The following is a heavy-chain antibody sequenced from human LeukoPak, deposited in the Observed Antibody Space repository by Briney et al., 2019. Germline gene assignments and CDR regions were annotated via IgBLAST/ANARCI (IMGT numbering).Heavy chain of an antibody. CDR3: ARDLTAVTAGYWYFDL. V-gene: IGHV3-21*01. CDR2: ISSSSSYI. CDR1: GFTFSSYS. Sequence: GGSLRLSCAASGFTFSSYSMNWVRQAPGKGLEWVSSISSSSSYIYYADSVKGRFTISRDNAKNSLYLQMNSLRAEDTAVYYCARDLTAVTAGYWYFDLWGRGTLVTVSS. D-gene: IGHD4-17*01. J-gene: IGHJ2*01.